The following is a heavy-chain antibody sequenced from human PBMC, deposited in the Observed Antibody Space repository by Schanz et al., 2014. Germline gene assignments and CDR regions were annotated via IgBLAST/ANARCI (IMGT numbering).Heavy chain of an antibody. CDR3: ARDGYNAYDLKRGDY. CDR1: GFTFSSYW. D-gene: IGHD5-12*01. J-gene: IGHJ4*02. V-gene: IGHV3-7*01. Sequence: EVQLVESGGGFVQPGGSLRLSCAASGFTFSSYWMHWVRQAPGKGLEWVANIKQDGSEKYYVDSVQGRFTISRDNAKNSLYLQMNSLRAEDTAVYYCARDGYNAYDLKRGDYWGQGTQVAVSS. CDR2: IKQDGSEK.